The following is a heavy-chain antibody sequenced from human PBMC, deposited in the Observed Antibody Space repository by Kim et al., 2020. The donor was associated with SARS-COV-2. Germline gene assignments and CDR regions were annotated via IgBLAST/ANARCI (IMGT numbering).Heavy chain of an antibody. V-gene: IGHV1-2*06. J-gene: IGHJ6*02. D-gene: IGHD2-15*01. CDR1: GYTFTGYY. CDR3: ARDESFLGYCSGGSCPLYGMDV. CDR2: INPNSGGT. Sequence: ASVKVSCKASGYTFTGYYMHWVRQAPGQGLEWMGRINPNSGGTNYAQKFQGRVTMTRDTSISTAYMELSRLRSDDTAVYYCARDESFLGYCSGGSCPLYGMDVWGQGTTVTVSS.